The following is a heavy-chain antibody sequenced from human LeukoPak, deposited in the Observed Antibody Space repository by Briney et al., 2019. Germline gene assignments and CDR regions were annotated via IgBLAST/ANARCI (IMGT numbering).Heavy chain of an antibody. J-gene: IGHJ5*02. Sequence: GGSLRLSCAASGFTFSSYAMSWVRQAPGKGLEWVSSISSSGYDIYYADSVRGRFTISRDNAKNSLYLQMNSLRAEDTAVYSCARGADGVSSNSRGWFDPWGQGTLVTVSS. CDR2: ISSSGYDI. V-gene: IGHV3-21*01. CDR3: ARGADGVSSNSRGWFDP. CDR1: GFTFSSYA. D-gene: IGHD2-15*01.